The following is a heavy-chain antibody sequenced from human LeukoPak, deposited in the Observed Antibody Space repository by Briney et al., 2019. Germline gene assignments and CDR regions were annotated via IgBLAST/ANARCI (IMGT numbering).Heavy chain of an antibody. Sequence: GGSLRLSCAASRFTFSSYAMSWVRQAPGKGLEWVSAISGNGGSTNYADSVKGRFTISRDNSKNTLYLQLNSLRAEDTAIYYCARDRFAGFGSFWGQGTLVTVSS. CDR3: ARDRFAGFGSF. CDR1: RFTFSSYA. CDR2: ISGNGGST. D-gene: IGHD3-10*01. V-gene: IGHV3-23*01. J-gene: IGHJ4*02.